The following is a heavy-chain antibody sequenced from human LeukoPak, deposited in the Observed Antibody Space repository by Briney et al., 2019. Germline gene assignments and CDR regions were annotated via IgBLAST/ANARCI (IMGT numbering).Heavy chain of an antibody. CDR2: IRYDGSNK. CDR3: AKGYYASGSYGWSDT. Sequence: GGSLRLSCAASGFTFSSYGMHWVRQAPGKGLEWVAFIRYDGSNKYYADSVKGRFTISRDNSKNTLYLQMNSLRAEDTAVYYCAKGYYASGSYGWSDTWGQGTLVTVSS. J-gene: IGHJ5*02. D-gene: IGHD3-10*01. CDR1: GFTFSSYG. V-gene: IGHV3-30*02.